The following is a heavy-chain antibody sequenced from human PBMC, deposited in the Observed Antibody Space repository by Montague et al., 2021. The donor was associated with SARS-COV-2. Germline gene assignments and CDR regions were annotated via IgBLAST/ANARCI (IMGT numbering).Heavy chain of an antibody. D-gene: IGHD4/OR15-4a*01. Sequence: SETLSLTCTVSGGSISSYYWSWIRQPPGKGLEWIGYIYTSGSTNXNPSLKSRVTISLDTSKNQFSLKLNSVTAADTAVYYCASGSYGADAFDIWGQGTMVTVSS. V-gene: IGHV4-4*08. CDR2: IYTSGST. J-gene: IGHJ3*02. CDR3: ASGSYGADAFDI. CDR1: GGSISSYY.